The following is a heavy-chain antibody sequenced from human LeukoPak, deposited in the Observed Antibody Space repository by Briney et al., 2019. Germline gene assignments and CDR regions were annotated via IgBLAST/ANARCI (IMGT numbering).Heavy chain of an antibody. Sequence: GGSLRLSCAASGFTFSNYDMSWVRRAPGQGLEWFSGISGSGGSTYHADSVKGRFTISRDNSKNTLYLQMNSLRAEDTAVYYCAKELDSSGYFDYWGQGTLVTVSS. J-gene: IGHJ4*02. V-gene: IGHV3-23*01. CDR2: ISGSGGST. CDR1: GFTFSNYD. D-gene: IGHD3-22*01. CDR3: AKELDSSGYFDY.